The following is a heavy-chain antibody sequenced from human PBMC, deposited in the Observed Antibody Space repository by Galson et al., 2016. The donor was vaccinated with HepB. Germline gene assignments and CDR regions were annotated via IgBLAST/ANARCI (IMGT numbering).Heavy chain of an antibody. J-gene: IGHJ3*02. CDR3: ATTTVIPDTFDAFDI. CDR2: IYPGDSDT. CDR1: GYSFSNYW. Sequence: QSGAEVKKPGESLKISCKGSGYSFSNYWIGWVRQMPGKGLEWMGVIYPGDSDTRYSPSFQGQVSISTDKSISTAYLQWSSLKASDTAMYYCATTTVIPDTFDAFDIWGQGTMVTVSS. D-gene: IGHD1-1*01. V-gene: IGHV5-51*01.